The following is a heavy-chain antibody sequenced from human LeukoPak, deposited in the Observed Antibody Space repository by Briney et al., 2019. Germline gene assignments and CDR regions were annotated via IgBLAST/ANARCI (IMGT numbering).Heavy chain of an antibody. V-gene: IGHV3-23*01. J-gene: IGHJ4*02. CDR3: AKDDAWLRFGE. Sequence: GGSLRLSCAASGFTFSNHGMNWVRQAPGKGLEWVSGISPSGDITYYADSVKGRFTISRDNSKNTLYLEVISLTAEDTAVYYCAKDDAWLRFGEWSQGTLITVSS. CDR1: GFTFSNHG. CDR2: ISPSGDIT. D-gene: IGHD3-10*01.